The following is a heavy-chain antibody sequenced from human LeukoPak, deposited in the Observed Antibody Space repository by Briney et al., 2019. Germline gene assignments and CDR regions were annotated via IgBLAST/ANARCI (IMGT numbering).Heavy chain of an antibody. J-gene: IGHJ4*02. CDR1: GYTFTGYY. Sequence: ASVKGSCKASGYTFTGYYMHWVRQAPGQGLEWMGRINPNSGGTNYAQKFQGRVTMTRDTSISTAYMELSRLRSDDTAVYYCARGSGTDYYDSSGYYPYDYWGQGTLVTVSS. CDR3: ARGSGTDYYDSSGYYPYDY. D-gene: IGHD3-22*01. V-gene: IGHV1-2*06. CDR2: INPNSGGT.